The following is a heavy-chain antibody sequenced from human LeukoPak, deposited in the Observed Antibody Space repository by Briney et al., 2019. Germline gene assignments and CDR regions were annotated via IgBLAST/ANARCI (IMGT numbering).Heavy chain of an antibody. V-gene: IGHV3-21*04. CDR3: ARDGIQRNLDY. J-gene: IGHJ4*02. CDR1: GFTFSSSA. CDR2: INNVGSHT. D-gene: IGHD1-14*01. Sequence: GGSLKLSCAASGFTFSSSAMNWVRQAPGKGLEWVSSINNVGSHTYYADSVKGRFTISRDNAKNSLYLQMNSLRAEDTAVYYCARDGIQRNLDYWGQGTLVTVSS.